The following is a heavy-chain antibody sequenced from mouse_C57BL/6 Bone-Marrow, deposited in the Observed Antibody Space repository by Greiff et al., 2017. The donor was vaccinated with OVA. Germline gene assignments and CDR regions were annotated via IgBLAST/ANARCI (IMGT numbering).Heavy chain of an antibody. V-gene: IGHV1-67*01. J-gene: IGHJ4*01. CDR2: ISTYYGDA. Sequence: VQLQQSGPELVRPGVSVKISCKGSGYTFTDYAMHWVKQCHAKSLEWIGVISTYYGDASYNQKFKDKATMTVDNSSSTAYMELARLTTEDSAVYYNAKAAVWGRYAMDYWGQGTAVTGSS. CDR1: GYTFTDYA. CDR3: AKAAVWGRYAMDY.